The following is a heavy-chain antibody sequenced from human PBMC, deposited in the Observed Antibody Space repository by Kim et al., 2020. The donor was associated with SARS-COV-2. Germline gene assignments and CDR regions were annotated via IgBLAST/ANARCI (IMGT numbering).Heavy chain of an antibody. D-gene: IGHD4-4*01. CDR3: ARLDYSNFAFDS. V-gene: IGHV4-59*08. Sequence: NNTPSLKSRVTISWDTAKNQFSLELSAVTAADTAVYYCARLDYSNFAFDSWGQGTLVTVSS. J-gene: IGHJ4*02.